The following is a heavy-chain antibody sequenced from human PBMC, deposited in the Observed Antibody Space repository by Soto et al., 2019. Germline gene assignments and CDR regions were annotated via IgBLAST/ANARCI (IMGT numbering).Heavy chain of an antibody. CDR1: GFNITNNY. J-gene: IGHJ4*02. CDR2: IYSGGST. Sequence: GGSLRLSCAASGFNITNNYMSWVRQAPGKGLEWVSFIYSGGSTYYADSVKGRFSISRDISKNTLFLQMNSLRVEDTAVYYCARSYDSSGYYPGSFDYWGQGTLVTVSS. D-gene: IGHD3-22*01. CDR3: ARSYDSSGYYPGSFDY. V-gene: IGHV3-53*01.